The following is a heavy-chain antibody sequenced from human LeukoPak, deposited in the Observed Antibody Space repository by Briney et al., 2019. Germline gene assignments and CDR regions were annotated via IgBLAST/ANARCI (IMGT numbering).Heavy chain of an antibody. CDR1: GFTFSSYG. CDR3: AKDQGPPGDFDY. J-gene: IGHJ4*02. Sequence: GRSLRLSCAASGFTFSSYGMHWVRQAPGKGLEWVAVISYDGSNKYYADSVKGRFTISRDNSKNTLYLQMNSLRAEDTAVYYCAKDQGPPGDFDYWGQGTLVTVSS. V-gene: IGHV3-30*18. CDR2: ISYDGSNK.